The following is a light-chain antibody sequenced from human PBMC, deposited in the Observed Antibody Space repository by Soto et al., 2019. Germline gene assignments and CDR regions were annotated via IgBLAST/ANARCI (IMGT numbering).Light chain of an antibody. Sequence: QSVLTQPASVSGSPGQSITISCTGTSSDVGGYNYVSWYQQHPGKAPKFMIYDVSNRPSGVSNRVSGSKSGNTASLTISGFQVEYEADYYCCSYSTSNTSQIVFGTGTKLTVL. CDR3: CSYSTSNTSQIV. CDR1: SSDVGGYNY. J-gene: IGLJ1*01. V-gene: IGLV2-14*01. CDR2: DVS.